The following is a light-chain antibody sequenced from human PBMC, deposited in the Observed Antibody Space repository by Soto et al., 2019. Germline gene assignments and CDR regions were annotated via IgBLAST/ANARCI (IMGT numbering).Light chain of an antibody. J-gene: IGLJ1*01. CDR2: EVV. CDR1: KNDIGVYDF. V-gene: IGLV2-8*01. CDR3: KSYAGSNTYV. Sequence: QSVLTPPPSASGSPGQSVTISCTGTKNDIGVYDFVSWYQHHPGKAPRLIIYEVVQRPSGVPDRFSGSKSGNPASLTVSGLQAADEADYFCKSYAGSNTYVFGSGTKVTVL.